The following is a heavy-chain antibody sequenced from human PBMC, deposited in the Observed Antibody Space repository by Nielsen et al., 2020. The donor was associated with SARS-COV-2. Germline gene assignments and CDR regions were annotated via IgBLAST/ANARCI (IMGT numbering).Heavy chain of an antibody. CDR1: GFMVSDSF. V-gene: IGHV3-11*03. J-gene: IGHJ1*01. CDR2: ISGSGSYT. Sequence: SCAASGFMVSDSFMSWIRQAPGKGLEWVSYISGSGSYTNYADSLKGRFTISRDNAKNSLYLQMDSLRAEDTAFYYCARSGHCNGGICYFTEYFQDWGQGTLVTVSS. CDR3: ARSGHCNGGICYFTEYFQD. D-gene: IGHD2-8*02.